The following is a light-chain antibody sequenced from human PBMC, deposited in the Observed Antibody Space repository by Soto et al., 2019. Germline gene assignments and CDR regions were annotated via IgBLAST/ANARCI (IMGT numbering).Light chain of an antibody. J-gene: IGKJ4*01. CDR1: RSVGVK. Sequence: EVVMTQSPATLSVSAGERATLFCGASRSVGVKLAWYQQKPGQPPRLLIYGATTRATGIPARFSGVGSGTEFTLTISGLQSEDFAVYYCQQYNSWPPLTFGGGTKVDIK. CDR2: GAT. V-gene: IGKV3-15*01. CDR3: QQYNSWPPLT.